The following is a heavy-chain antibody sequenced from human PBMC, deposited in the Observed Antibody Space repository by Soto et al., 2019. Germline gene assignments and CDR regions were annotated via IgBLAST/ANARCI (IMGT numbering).Heavy chain of an antibody. D-gene: IGHD2-15*01. CDR2: ISYDGSHA. Sequence: QVQLVDSGGGVVQPGRSLRLSCAASGFTFTTYGMHWVRRAPGKGLEWVAVISYDGSHAYYADSVKGRFTISRDNSKNTLYLQINSLRAEDTAVYYCAKERTCSVASGFDYWGRGTLVTVSS. CDR3: AKERTCSVASGFDY. J-gene: IGHJ4*02. V-gene: IGHV3-30*18. CDR1: GFTFTTYG.